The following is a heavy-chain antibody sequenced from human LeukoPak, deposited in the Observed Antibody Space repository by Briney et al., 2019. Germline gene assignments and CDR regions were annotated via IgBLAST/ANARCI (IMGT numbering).Heavy chain of an antibody. CDR2: IYYSGST. CDR1: GGSISSYY. V-gene: IGHV4-59*01. J-gene: IGHJ6*03. D-gene: IGHD4-17*01. Sequence: SETLSLTCTVSGGSISSYYWSWIRQPPGKGLEWIGYIYYSGSTNYNPSLKSRVTISVDTSKNQFSLKLSSVTAADTAVYYCARGHGDYPYYSSYMDVWGKGTTVTAS. CDR3: ARGHGDYPYYSSYMDV.